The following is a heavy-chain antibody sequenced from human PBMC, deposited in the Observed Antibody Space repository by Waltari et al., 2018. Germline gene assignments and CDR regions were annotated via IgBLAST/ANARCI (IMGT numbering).Heavy chain of an antibody. CDR1: GGSISSYY. Sequence: QVQLQESGPGLVKPSETLSLTCTVSGGSISSYYWSWIRQPPGKGLEWIGYIYYSGSTNYNPSLNSRVTISVDTSKNQFSLKLSSVTAADTAVYYCAREDGWIDYWGQGTLVTVSS. J-gene: IGHJ4*02. CDR2: IYYSGST. V-gene: IGHV4-59*01. D-gene: IGHD3-10*01. CDR3: AREDGWIDY.